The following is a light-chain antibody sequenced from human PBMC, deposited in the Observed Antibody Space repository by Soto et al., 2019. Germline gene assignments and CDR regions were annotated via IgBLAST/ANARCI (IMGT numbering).Light chain of an antibody. J-gene: IGKJ1*01. CDR1: QSVSTSS. CDR2: GAS. V-gene: IGKV3-20*01. CDR3: QQYCTSART. Sequence: EIVLTQSPGTLSLSPGERATLSCRASQSVSTSSLAWYQQKGGQAPRLLIHGASSRATGIPDRFSGSGSGTNFTLAICRLKLEDFAVYYCQQYCTSARTFAEGTKVDIK.